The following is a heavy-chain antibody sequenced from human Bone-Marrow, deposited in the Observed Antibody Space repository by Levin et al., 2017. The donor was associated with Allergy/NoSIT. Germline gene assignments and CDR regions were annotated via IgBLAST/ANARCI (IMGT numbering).Heavy chain of an antibody. CDR3: AYGWLLN. J-gene: IGHJ4*02. Sequence: GGSLRLSCAASGLTVNSNYMSWVRQAPGKGLEWISLINSIDNTYYADSVKGRFTISRDNSKNTLYLQMNTLRAEDTAVYYCAYGWLLNWGQGTLVTVSS. V-gene: IGHV3-53*01. CDR2: INSIDNT. D-gene: IGHD3-22*01. CDR1: GLTVNSNY.